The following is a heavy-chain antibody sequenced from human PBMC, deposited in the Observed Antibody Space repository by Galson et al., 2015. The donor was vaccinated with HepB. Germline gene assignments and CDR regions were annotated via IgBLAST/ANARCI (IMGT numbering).Heavy chain of an antibody. Sequence: SLRLSCAASGFTVSSNYMSWVRQAPGKGLEWVSVIYSDATTYYADSVEGRFTISRDNSKNTLYLQMNSLRAEDTAVYYCARGLRYGGNPFEYWGQGTLVTVSS. CDR3: ARGLRYGGNPFEY. J-gene: IGHJ4*02. D-gene: IGHD4-23*01. V-gene: IGHV3-53*01. CDR1: GFTVSSNY. CDR2: IYSDATT.